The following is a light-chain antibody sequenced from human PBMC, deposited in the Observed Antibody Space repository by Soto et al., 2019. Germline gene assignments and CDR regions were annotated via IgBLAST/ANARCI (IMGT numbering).Light chain of an antibody. CDR1: QSVSNNY. CDR2: GVS. J-gene: IGKJ3*01. CDR3: QQYDTSPFT. Sequence: EIVLTQSPGTLSLSPGERATLSCRASQSVSNNYLAWFQQKPGQAPRVLIYGVSSRATGIPDRFSGSGSGTDLTRTISRLEPEDFAVYDWQQYDTSPFTFGPGTTVDI. V-gene: IGKV3-20*01.